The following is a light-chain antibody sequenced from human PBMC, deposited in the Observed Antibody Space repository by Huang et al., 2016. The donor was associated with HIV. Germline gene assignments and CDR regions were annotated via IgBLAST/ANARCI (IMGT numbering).Light chain of an antibody. J-gene: IGKJ1*01. Sequence: DIVMTQSPDSLPVSLGERATIKCRSSQSLFYSSNSKNYLAWFQQKPGQAHRLLIYWSSDRKSGGPDGFAGGGSGTCFPLTIGGLETEDAAVYYCQQYYSLPQTFGRGTKVEIK. CDR1: QSLFYSSNSKNY. V-gene: IGKV4-1*01. CDR2: WSS. CDR3: QQYYSLPQT.